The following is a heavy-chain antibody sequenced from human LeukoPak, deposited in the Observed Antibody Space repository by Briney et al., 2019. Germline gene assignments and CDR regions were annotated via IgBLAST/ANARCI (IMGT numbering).Heavy chain of an antibody. V-gene: IGHV3-7*01. Sequence: GGSLRLSCAASGFTFDDYAMHWVRQAPGKGLEWVANIKQDGSEKYYVDSVKGRFTISRDNAKNSLYLQMNSLRAEDTAVYYCAREVRGVIIRNPRFDYWGQGTLVTVSS. CDR2: IKQDGSEK. CDR3: AREVRGVIIRNPRFDY. CDR1: GFTFDDYA. J-gene: IGHJ4*02. D-gene: IGHD3-10*01.